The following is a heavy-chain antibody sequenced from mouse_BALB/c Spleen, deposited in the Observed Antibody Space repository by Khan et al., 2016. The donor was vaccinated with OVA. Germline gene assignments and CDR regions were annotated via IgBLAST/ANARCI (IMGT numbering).Heavy chain of an antibody. CDR3: ARSYFYGYYFDQ. CDR2: ISGDSNTI. CDR1: GFTFSSFG. D-gene: IGHD1-1*01. Sequence: EVELVESGGGLVQPRGSRKLSCVASGFTFSSFGMHWVRQAPEKGLEWVAYISGDSNTIYYTDTVMGRFTISRDNPKNTLFLQMTSLRSEDMTMYYCARSYFYGYYFDQWGQGTTLTVSS. V-gene: IGHV5-17*02. J-gene: IGHJ2*01.